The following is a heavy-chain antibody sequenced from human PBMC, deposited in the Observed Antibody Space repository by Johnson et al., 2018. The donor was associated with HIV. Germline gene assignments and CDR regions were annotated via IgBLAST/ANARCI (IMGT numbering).Heavy chain of an antibody. J-gene: IGHJ3*02. Sequence: VQLVESGGGLAQPGGSLRLSCAASGITVSSNYMSWVRQATGTGLEWVSVIFTVGDVYYADSVKGRFTISRDNSKNFLYLQMKRLRAEDTAVYYCARDRHSGGGDADAFDIWGQGTLVSVSS. CDR1: GITVSSNY. V-gene: IGHV3-66*01. CDR3: ARDRHSGGGDADAFDI. D-gene: IGHD2-21*01. CDR2: IFTVGDV.